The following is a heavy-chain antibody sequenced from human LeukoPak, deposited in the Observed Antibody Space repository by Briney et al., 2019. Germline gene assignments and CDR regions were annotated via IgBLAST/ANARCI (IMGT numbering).Heavy chain of an antibody. CDR2: ISAYNGNT. V-gene: IGHV1-18*01. CDR3: ARAVEISSSWYGDYYYYYMDV. J-gene: IGHJ6*03. CDR1: GYTFTSYG. Sequence: GASVKVSCKASGYTFTSYGISWVRQAPGQGLEWMGWISAYNGNTNYAQKLQGRVTMTTDTSTSTAYMELRSLRSDDTAVYYCARAVEISSSWYGDYYYYYMDVWGKGTTVTVSS. D-gene: IGHD6-13*01.